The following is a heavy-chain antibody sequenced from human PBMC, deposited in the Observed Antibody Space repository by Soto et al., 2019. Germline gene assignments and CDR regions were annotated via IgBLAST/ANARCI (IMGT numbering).Heavy chain of an antibody. CDR1: GGSISSYY. Sequence: QVQLQESGPGLVKPSETLSLTCTVSGGSISSYYWSWIRQPPGKGLEWIGYIYYSGSTNYNPSLKGRVTISVDTSKNQCSLKLSSVTAADTAVYYCARDRKEAYFDYWGQGTLVTVSS. CDR3: ARDRKEAYFDY. V-gene: IGHV4-59*01. CDR2: IYYSGST. J-gene: IGHJ4*02.